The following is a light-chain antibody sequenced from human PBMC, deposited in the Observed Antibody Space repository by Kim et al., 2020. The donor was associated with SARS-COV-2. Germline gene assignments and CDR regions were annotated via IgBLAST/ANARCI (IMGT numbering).Light chain of an antibody. CDR3: QQYNNWPPWT. V-gene: IGKV3-15*01. J-gene: IGKJ1*01. CDR1: QSVSSN. CDR2: GAS. Sequence: PGERATLSCRASQSVSSNLAWYQQKPGQAPRRIIYGASTRATGIPARFSGSGSGTEFTLTISSLQSEDFAVYYCQQYNNWPPWTFGQGTKVDIK.